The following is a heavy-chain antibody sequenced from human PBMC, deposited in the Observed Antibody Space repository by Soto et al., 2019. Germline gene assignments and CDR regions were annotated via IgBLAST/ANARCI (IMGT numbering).Heavy chain of an antibody. CDR2: INPSGGST. J-gene: IGHJ3*02. CDR1: GYTFTSYY. V-gene: IGHV1-46*01. CDR3: ARDDAPYYYDSSGPSSSAFDI. Sequence: ASVKVSCKASGYTFTSYYMHWVRQAPGQGLEWMGIINPSGGSTSYAQKFQGRVTMTRDTSTSTVYMELSSLGSEDTAVYYCARDDAPYYYDSSGPSSSAFDIWGQGTMVTVSS. D-gene: IGHD3-22*01.